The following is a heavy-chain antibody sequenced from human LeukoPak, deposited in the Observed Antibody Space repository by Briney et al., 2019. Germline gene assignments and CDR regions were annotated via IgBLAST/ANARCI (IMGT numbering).Heavy chain of an antibody. D-gene: IGHD5-18*01. CDR2: IIPICGTA. CDR3: ARSGNTASWGYYYYYYMDV. CDR1: GGTFSSYA. V-gene: IGHV1-69*13. Sequence: SVKVSCKASGGTFSSYAISWVRQAPGQGLEWMGGIIPICGTANYAQKFQGRVTITADESTSTAYMELSSLRSEDTAVYYCARSGNTASWGYYYYYYMDVWGKGTTVTVSS. J-gene: IGHJ6*03.